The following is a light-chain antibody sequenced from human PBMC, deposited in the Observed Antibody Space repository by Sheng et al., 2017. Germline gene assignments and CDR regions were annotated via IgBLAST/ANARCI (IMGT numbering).Light chain of an antibody. CDR3: VLKMGSGIWV. Sequence: QTVVTQEPSFSVSPGGTVTLTCGLSSGSVSTSNYPSWYQQTPGQAPRTLIYSTNTRSSGVPDRFSGSILGNKAALTITGAQADDECDYYCVLKMGSGIWVFGGGTKVTVL. CDR2: STN. CDR1: SGSVSTSNY. J-gene: IGLJ3*02. V-gene: IGLV8-61*01.